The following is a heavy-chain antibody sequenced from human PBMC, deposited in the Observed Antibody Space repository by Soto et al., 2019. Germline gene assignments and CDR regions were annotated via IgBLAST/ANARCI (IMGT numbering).Heavy chain of an antibody. J-gene: IGHJ4*02. CDR3: AKERTFWSGTAGLDS. D-gene: IGHD3-3*01. CDR2: ISGSGGSA. V-gene: IGHV3-23*01. CDR1: GFTFSMFA. Sequence: LRLSCVGSGFTFSMFAMSWVRQAPGKGLEWISSISGSGGSAYYADSVKGRFTVSRDNSKTTVFLQMNSLRTEDTAVYFCAKERTFWSGTAGLDSWGQGSPVTVSS.